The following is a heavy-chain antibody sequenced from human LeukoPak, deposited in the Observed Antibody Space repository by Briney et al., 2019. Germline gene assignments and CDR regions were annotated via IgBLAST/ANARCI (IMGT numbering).Heavy chain of an antibody. Sequence: GGSLRLSCAASGFTFDDYAMHWVRQAPGKGLEWVSGISWNSGSIGYADSVKGRFTISRDDAKNSLYLQMNSLRAEDTALYYCAKVSDYYDSSGYFEYWGQGTLVTVSS. V-gene: IGHV3-9*01. CDR3: AKVSDYYDSSGYFEY. D-gene: IGHD3-22*01. CDR1: GFTFDDYA. CDR2: ISWNSGSI. J-gene: IGHJ4*02.